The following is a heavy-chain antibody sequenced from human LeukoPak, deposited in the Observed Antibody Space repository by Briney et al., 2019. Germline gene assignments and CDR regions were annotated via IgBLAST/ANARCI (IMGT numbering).Heavy chain of an antibody. CDR1: GFTFSIHS. CDR2: ISSSNNYI. CDR3: ARRYCDSTSCQPLDY. D-gene: IGHD2-2*01. V-gene: IGHV3-21*01. Sequence: GGSLRLSCAASGFTFSIHSMNWVRQAPGKGLEWVSSISSSNNYIYYADSVKGRFTVSRDNAKNSLYLQMNSLGAEDTAVYYCARRYCDSTSCQPLDYWGQGTLVTVSS. J-gene: IGHJ4*02.